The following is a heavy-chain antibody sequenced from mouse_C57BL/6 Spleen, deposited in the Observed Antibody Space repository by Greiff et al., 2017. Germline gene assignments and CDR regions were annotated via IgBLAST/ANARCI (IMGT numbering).Heavy chain of an antibody. D-gene: IGHD2-4*01. V-gene: IGHV5-16*01. CDR3: ARGDDYEGYFDY. CDR1: GFTFSDYY. CDR2: INYDGSST. Sequence: VQLVESEGGLVQPGSSMKISCTASGFTFSDYYMAWVRQVPEKGLEWVANINYDGSSTYYLDPLKSRFILSRDNAKNILYLQMSSLKSEDTATYYCARGDDYEGYFDYWGQGTTLTVSS. J-gene: IGHJ2*01.